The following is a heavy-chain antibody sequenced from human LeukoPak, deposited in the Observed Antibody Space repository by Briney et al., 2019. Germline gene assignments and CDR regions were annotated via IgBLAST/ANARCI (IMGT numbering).Heavy chain of an antibody. CDR2: ISGSGGST. Sequence: GVSLRLSSAASGFTFSSYAMSWVRQAPGKGLEWDSAISGSGGSTYYADSVKGRFTISGDNSKNTLYLQMNSLRAEDTAVYYCAKLWRSGYYYFDYWGQGTLVTVSS. CDR1: GFTFSSYA. V-gene: IGHV3-23*01. CDR3: AKLWRSGYYYFDY. J-gene: IGHJ4*02. D-gene: IGHD3-22*01.